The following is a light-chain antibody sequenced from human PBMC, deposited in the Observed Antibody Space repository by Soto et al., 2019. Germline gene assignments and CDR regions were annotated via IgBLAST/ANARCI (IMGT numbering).Light chain of an antibody. V-gene: IGLV1-40*01. J-gene: IGLJ1*01. CDR3: QSYDRSLSYV. CDR2: GNS. Sequence: QSVLTQPPSVSGAPGQRVTISCTGSSSNIGAGYDVHWYQQLPGTVPKLLIYGNSNRPSGVPDRFSGSKSGTSASLAITGLQAEDEADYYCQSYDRSLSYVFGTGTKLTVL. CDR1: SSNIGAGYD.